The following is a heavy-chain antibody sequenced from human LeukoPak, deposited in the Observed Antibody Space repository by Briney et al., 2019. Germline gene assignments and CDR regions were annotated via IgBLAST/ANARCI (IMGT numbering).Heavy chain of an antibody. V-gene: IGHV1-2*04. CDR1: GYTFTGYY. D-gene: IGHD4-17*01. CDR2: INPNSGGT. Sequence: GASVKVSCKASGYTFTGYYMHWVRQAPGQGLEWMGWINPNSGGTNYAQKFQGWVTMTRDTSISTAYMELSRLRSDDTAVYYCAREAGRHPYGDYDYWGQGTLVTVSS. J-gene: IGHJ4*02. CDR3: AREAGRHPYGDYDY.